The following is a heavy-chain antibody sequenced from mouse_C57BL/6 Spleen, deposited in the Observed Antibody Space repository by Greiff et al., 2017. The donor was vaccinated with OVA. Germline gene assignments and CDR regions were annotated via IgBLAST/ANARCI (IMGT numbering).Heavy chain of an antibody. V-gene: IGHV1-42*01. Sequence: EVKLVESGPELVKPGASVKISCKASGYSFTGYYMNWVKQSPEKSLEWIGEINPSTGGTTYNQKFKAKATLTVDKSSSTAYMQLKSLTSEDSAVYYCAAITTALFDYWGQGTTLTVSS. J-gene: IGHJ2*01. CDR1: GYSFTGYY. CDR3: AAITTALFDY. CDR2: INPSTGGT. D-gene: IGHD1-1*01.